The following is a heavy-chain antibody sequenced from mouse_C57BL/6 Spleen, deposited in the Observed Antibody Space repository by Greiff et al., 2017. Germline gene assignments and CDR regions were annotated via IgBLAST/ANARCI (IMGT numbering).Heavy chain of an antibody. CDR2: IDPSDSYT. CDR3: ASGWDY. J-gene: IGHJ4*01. V-gene: IGHV1-69*01. Sequence: VQLQQPGAELVMPGASVKLSCKASGYTFTCYWMHWVKQRPGQGLEWIGEIDPSDSYTNYNQKFKGKSTLTVDKSSSTAYMQLSSLTSEDSAVYYCASGWDYWGQGTSVTVSS. CDR1: GYTFTCYW.